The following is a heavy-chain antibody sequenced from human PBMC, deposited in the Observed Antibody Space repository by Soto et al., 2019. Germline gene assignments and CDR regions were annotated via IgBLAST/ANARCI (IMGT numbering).Heavy chain of an antibody. Sequence: QITLKESGPTLVKPTQTLTLTCTFSGFSLTTDRVGVGWIRQPPGEALEWLAVIYWDDSKTYRPSLESRLTITKDPPKTQVALTMPNMDSLDTATYYCAHAYGGRSLYWGQGTLVTVSS. J-gene: IGHJ4*02. CDR3: AHAYGGRSLY. D-gene: IGHD1-26*01. CDR1: GFSLTTDRVG. CDR2: IYWDDSK. V-gene: IGHV2-5*02.